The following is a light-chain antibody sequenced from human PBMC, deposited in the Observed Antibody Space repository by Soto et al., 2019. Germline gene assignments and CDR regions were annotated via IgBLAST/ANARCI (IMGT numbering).Light chain of an antibody. CDR3: QSYDSSNWV. CDR2: EDN. V-gene: IGLV6-57*02. CDR1: SGSIASNY. Sequence: NFMLTQPHSVSDSPGKTVTISGTGSSGSIASNYVQWYQQRPGSAPTTVIYEDNQRPSGVPDRFSGSIDSSSNSASLTISGLKTEDEADYYCQSYDSSNWVFGGGTQLTVL. J-gene: IGLJ3*02.